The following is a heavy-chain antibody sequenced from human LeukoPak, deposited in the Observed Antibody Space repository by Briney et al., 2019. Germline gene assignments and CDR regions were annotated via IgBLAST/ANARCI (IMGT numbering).Heavy chain of an antibody. Sequence: GGSLRLSCAASGFIFSSYWMSWARQAPGKGLEWVANIKQDGSEKYYVDSVRGRFTISRDNAKNSLYLQMNSLRAEDTAVYYCAGIEIYCGGDCYSDYWGQGTLVTVSS. V-gene: IGHV3-7*01. CDR1: GFIFSSYW. CDR2: IKQDGSEK. J-gene: IGHJ4*02. CDR3: AGIEIYCGGDCYSDY. D-gene: IGHD2-21*02.